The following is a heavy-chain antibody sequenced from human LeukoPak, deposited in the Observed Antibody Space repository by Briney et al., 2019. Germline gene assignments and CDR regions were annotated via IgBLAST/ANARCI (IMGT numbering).Heavy chain of an antibody. CDR2: ISYDGSNK. CDR1: GSTFSSYG. Sequence: GGSLRLSCAASGSTFSSYGMHWVRQAPGKGLEWVAVISYDGSNKYYADSVKGRFTISRDNSKNTLYPQMNSLRAEDTAVYYCAKDRHCSGGSCYPGPYCYGMDVWGQGTTVTVSS. J-gene: IGHJ6*02. CDR3: AKDRHCSGGSCYPGPYCYGMDV. V-gene: IGHV3-30*18. D-gene: IGHD2-15*01.